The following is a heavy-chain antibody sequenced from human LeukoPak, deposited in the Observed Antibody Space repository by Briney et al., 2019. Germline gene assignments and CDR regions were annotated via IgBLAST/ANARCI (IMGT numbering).Heavy chain of an antibody. CDR2: INPNSGGT. Sequence: ASVKVSCKASGYTFTGYYMHWVRQAPGQGLEWMGWINPNSGGTNYAQKFQGRVTMTRDTSISTAYMELSRLRSDDTAVYYCASGNIVLMVYADDAFDIWGQGTMVTVSS. CDR3: ASGNIVLMVYADDAFDI. CDR1: GYTFTGYY. D-gene: IGHD2-8*01. V-gene: IGHV1-2*02. J-gene: IGHJ3*02.